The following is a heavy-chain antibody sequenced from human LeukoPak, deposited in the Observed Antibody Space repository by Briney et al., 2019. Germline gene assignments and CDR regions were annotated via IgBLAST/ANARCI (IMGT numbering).Heavy chain of an antibody. CDR2: INHSGST. V-gene: IGHV4-34*01. D-gene: IGHD2-15*01. Sequence: SETLSLTCTVPGGSISSYYWSWIRQPPGKGLEWIGEINHSGSTNYNPSLKSRVTISVDTSKNQFSLKLSSVTAADTAVYYCARPAVGRSYFDYWGQGTLVTVSS. CDR1: GGSISSYY. CDR3: ARPAVGRSYFDY. J-gene: IGHJ4*02.